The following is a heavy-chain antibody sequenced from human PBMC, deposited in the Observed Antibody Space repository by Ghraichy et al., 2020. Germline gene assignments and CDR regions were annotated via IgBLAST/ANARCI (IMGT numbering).Heavy chain of an antibody. J-gene: IGHJ5*02. D-gene: IGHD3-22*01. CDR1: GGSISSYF. V-gene: IGHV4-59*01. Sequence: SQTLSLTCTVSGGSISSYFWSWIRQPPGKGLEWIGYIYYSGSTNYNPSLKSRVTISLDTSKNQFSLRLTSVTAADTAVYYCARLSGYSSWFDPWGQGTLVTVSS. CDR3: ARLSGYSSWFDP. CDR2: IYYSGST.